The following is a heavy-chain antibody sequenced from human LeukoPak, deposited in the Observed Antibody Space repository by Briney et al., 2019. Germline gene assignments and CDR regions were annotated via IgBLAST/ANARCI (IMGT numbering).Heavy chain of an antibody. CDR1: GFTFSSYS. CDR2: ISSSSSYI. V-gene: IGHV3-21*01. J-gene: IGHJ4*02. CDR3: ARDTHSSGWYGLGY. Sequence: PGGSLRLSCAASGFTFSSYSMNWARQAPGKGLEWVSSISSSSSYIYYADSVKGRFTISRDNAKNSLYLQMNSLSAEDTAVYYCARDTHSSGWYGLGYWGQGTLVTVSS. D-gene: IGHD6-19*01.